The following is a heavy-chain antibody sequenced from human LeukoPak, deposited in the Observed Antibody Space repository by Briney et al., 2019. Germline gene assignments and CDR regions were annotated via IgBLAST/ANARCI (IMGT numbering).Heavy chain of an antibody. CDR1: GGSISSYY. CDR2: IYYSGST. D-gene: IGHD3-22*01. J-gene: IGHJ3*02. CDR3: ARTDYYDSSRAFDI. V-gene: IGHV4-59*01. Sequence: PSETLSLTCTVSGGSISSYYWSWIRQPPGKGLEWIGYIYYSGSTNYNPSLKSRVTISVDTSKNQFSLKLSSVTAADTAVYYCARTDYYDSSRAFDIWGQGTMVTVSS.